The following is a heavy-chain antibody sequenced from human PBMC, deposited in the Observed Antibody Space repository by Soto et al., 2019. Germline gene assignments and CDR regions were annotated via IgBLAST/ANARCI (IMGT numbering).Heavy chain of an antibody. Sequence: AASVKVSCKASGGTFSSYAISWVRQAPGQGLEWMGGIIPIFGTANYAQKFQGRVTITADESTSTAYMELSSLRSEDTAVYYCARNNWNDVYYYYCMDVWGQGTTVTVSS. D-gene: IGHD1-1*01. CDR3: ARNNWNDVYYYYCMDV. CDR2: IIPIFGTA. V-gene: IGHV1-69*13. CDR1: GGTFSSYA. J-gene: IGHJ6*02.